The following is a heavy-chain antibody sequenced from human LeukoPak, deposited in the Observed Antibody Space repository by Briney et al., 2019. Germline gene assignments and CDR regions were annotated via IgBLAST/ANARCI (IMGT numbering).Heavy chain of an antibody. Sequence: ASVKVSCKASGGTFSSYAISWVQQAPGQGLEWMGGIIPIFGTANYAQKFQGRVTITADESTSTAYMELSSLRSEDTAVYYCARDVYSGSYFDYWGQGTLVTVSS. J-gene: IGHJ4*02. CDR3: ARDVYSGSYFDY. V-gene: IGHV1-69*13. D-gene: IGHD1-26*01. CDR2: IIPIFGTA. CDR1: GGTFSSYA.